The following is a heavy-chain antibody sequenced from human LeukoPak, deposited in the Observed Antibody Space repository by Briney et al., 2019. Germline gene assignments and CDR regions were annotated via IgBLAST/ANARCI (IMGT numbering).Heavy chain of an antibody. Sequence: GGSLRLSCAASGFTFSSYEMNWVRQAPGRGLEGVSYISSSGTLIYNADSVKGRFTISRDNARNSLYLQMNSLRAEDTAVYYCARKYCSSTSCLFDYGGQGTLVTVS. CDR2: ISSSGTLI. D-gene: IGHD2-2*01. V-gene: IGHV3-48*03. CDR1: GFTFSSYE. CDR3: ARKYCSSTSCLFDY. J-gene: IGHJ4*02.